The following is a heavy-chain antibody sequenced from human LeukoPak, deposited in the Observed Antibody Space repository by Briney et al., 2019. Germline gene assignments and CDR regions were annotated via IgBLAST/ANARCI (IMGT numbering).Heavy chain of an antibody. J-gene: IGHJ4*02. D-gene: IGHD2-15*01. CDR1: GFTFSSYW. V-gene: IGHV3-7*01. Sequence: GGSLRLSCAASGFTFSSYWMSWVRQAPGKGLEWVANIKKDGSEKYSVDSVKGRFTISRDNAKTSLYLQMNSLRAEDTAVYYCAKHGLPLVVISAPLDYWGQGTLVTVSS. CDR2: IKKDGSEK. CDR3: AKHGLPLVVISAPLDY.